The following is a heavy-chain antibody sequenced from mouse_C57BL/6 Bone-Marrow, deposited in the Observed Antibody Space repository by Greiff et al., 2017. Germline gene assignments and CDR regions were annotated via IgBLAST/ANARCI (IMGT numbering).Heavy chain of an antibody. Sequence: VLLQQSGAELVRPGASVKLSCTASGFNIKDDYMHWVKQRPEQGLEWIGWIDPENGDTEYASKFPGKATITADTSSNTAYLQLSSLTSEDTAVYYCTTPYYGSSYGYWYFDVWGTGTTVTVSS. V-gene: IGHV14-4*01. J-gene: IGHJ1*03. CDR3: TTPYYGSSYGYWYFDV. D-gene: IGHD1-1*01. CDR1: GFNIKDDY. CDR2: IDPENGDT.